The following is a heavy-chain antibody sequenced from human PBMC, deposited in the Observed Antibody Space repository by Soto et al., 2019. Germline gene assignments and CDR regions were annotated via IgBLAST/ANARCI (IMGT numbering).Heavy chain of an antibody. CDR3: VRSKGGYSYGTPFDY. CDR2: IYYSGSS. Sequence: SETLSLTYTVSGASISSNSDYWGWIRQPPGKGLEWIGTIYYSGSSYYNPSLKSRVTTSRDNAKNSLYLQMNSLRPEDTALYYCVRSKGGYSYGTPFDYWGQGTLVTVSS. CDR1: GASISSNSDY. J-gene: IGHJ4*02. D-gene: IGHD5-18*01. V-gene: IGHV4-39*02.